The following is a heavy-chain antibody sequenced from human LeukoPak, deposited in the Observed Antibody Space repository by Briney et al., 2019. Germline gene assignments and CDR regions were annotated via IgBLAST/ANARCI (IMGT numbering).Heavy chain of an antibody. D-gene: IGHD5-18*01. CDR1: GYTFNTYG. Sequence: GDSVKVSCKGSGYTFNTYGITWVRQAPGQGLEWMGWINTDTLNARYEQKFQGRVTMTTDTSTSTAYMELRSLRSDDTAVYYCARAKDTAMVYSDYWGQGTLVTVSS. CDR2: INTDTLNA. CDR3: ARAKDTAMVYSDY. V-gene: IGHV1-18*01. J-gene: IGHJ4*02.